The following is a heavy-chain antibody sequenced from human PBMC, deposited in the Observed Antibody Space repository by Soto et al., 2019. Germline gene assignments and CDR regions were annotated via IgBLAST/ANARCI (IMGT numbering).Heavy chain of an antibody. CDR3: AKERCSGGSCYFDP. CDR1: GGSISSSSYY. Sequence: SETLSLTCTVSGGSISSSSYYWGWIRQPPGKGLEWIGSIYYSGSTYYNPSLKSRVTISVDTSKNQFSLKLSSVTAADTAVYYCAKERCSGGSCYFDPWGQGTLVTVPQ. D-gene: IGHD2-15*01. J-gene: IGHJ5*02. V-gene: IGHV4-39*02. CDR2: IYYSGST.